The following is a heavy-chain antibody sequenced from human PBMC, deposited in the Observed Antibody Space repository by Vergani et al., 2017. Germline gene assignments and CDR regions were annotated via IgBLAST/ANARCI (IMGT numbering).Heavy chain of an antibody. V-gene: IGHV3-33*01. CDR3: ARNGSSSWYRGYFDY. CDR2: IWSDGSKK. CDR1: GLTFSNYA. J-gene: IGHJ4*02. Sequence: QVQLVESGGGVVQPGRSLRLSCAASGLTFSNYAMHWVRQAPGKGLEWVAVIWSDGSKKYYGDSVRGRFTISRDNAKNSLYLQMNSLRAEDTAVYYCARNGSSSWYRGYFDYWGQGTLVTVSS. D-gene: IGHD6-13*01.